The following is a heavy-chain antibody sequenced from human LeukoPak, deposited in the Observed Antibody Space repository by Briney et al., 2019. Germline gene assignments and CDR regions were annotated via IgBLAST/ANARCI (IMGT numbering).Heavy chain of an antibody. V-gene: IGHV3-30-3*01. Sequence: GGSLRLSCAASGYIFSDHAMHWVRQAPGKGLEWVAVISYDGSNKYYADSVKGRFTISRDNSKNTLYLQMNSLRAEDTAVYYCAREGYYDSSGYYPLDYWGQGTLVTVSS. CDR3: AREGYYDSSGYYPLDY. CDR2: ISYDGSNK. CDR1: GYIFSDHA. D-gene: IGHD3-22*01. J-gene: IGHJ4*02.